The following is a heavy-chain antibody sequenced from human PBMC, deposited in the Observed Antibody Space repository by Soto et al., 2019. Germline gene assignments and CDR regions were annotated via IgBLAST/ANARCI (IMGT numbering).Heavy chain of an antibody. J-gene: IGHJ6*03. Sequence: ASVKVSCKASGYTLTSYGISWVRQAPGQGLEWMGWISAYNGNTNYAQKLQGRVTMTTDTSTSTAYMELRSLRSDDTAVYYCARAPVAEPGYYSYLDVWGKGTTVTVSS. V-gene: IGHV1-18*01. D-gene: IGHD1-26*01. CDR2: ISAYNGNT. CDR1: GYTLTSYG. CDR3: ARAPVAEPGYYSYLDV.